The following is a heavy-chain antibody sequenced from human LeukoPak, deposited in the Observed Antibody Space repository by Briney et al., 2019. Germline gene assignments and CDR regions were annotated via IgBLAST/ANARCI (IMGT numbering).Heavy chain of an antibody. CDR2: IKQDGSDK. J-gene: IGHJ4*02. D-gene: IGHD7-27*01. CDR1: GFTFNKYW. CDR3: ARENWGPDY. Sequence: PGGSLRLSRAASGFTFNKYWMTWVRQAPGKGLEWVANIKQDGSDKHYVSSVKGRFTISRDNAKNSVYLQMNSLRDEDTAIYYCARENWGPDYWGQGTLVTVSS. V-gene: IGHV3-7*01.